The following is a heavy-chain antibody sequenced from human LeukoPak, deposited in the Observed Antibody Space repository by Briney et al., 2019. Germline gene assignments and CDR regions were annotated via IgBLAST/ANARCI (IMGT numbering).Heavy chain of an antibody. CDR1: GGSFSGYY. J-gene: IGHJ4*02. D-gene: IGHD5-18*01. CDR3: ARFVVEYSYGIDY. CDR2: INHSGST. V-gene: IGHV4-34*01. Sequence: SETLSLTCAVYGGSFSGYYWSWIRPPPGKGLEWIGEINHSGSTNYNPSLKSRVTISVDTSKNQFSLKLSSVTAADTAVYYCARFVVEYSYGIDYWGQGTLVTVSS.